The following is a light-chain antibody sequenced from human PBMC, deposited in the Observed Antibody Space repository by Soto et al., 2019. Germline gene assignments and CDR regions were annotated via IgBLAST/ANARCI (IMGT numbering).Light chain of an antibody. CDR1: SSDVGGYNH. J-gene: IGLJ2*01. CDR2: AVT. Sequence: QSVLTQPASVSGSSGQSITISCTGTSSDVGGYNHVSWYQQYPGKAPKLMIYAVTNRPSGVSNRFSGSKSGNTASLTISGLQAEDEADYYCSSFTSTNTLLFGGGTKLTVL. V-gene: IGLV2-14*01. CDR3: SSFTSTNTLL.